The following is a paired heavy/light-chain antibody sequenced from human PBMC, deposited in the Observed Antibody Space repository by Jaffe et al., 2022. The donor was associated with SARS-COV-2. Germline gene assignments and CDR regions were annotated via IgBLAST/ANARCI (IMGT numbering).Light chain of an antibody. CDR2: TVS. Sequence: DVVMTQSPLSLPVTLGQPASISCRSSQGLVYSDGNTYLNWFQQRPGQSPRRLIYTVSNRDSGVPDRFSGSGSGTDFTLKITRVEAEDVGVYYCMQGTHWPYTFGQGTKLEIK. CDR1: QGLVYSDGNTY. J-gene: IGKJ2*01. V-gene: IGKV2-30*01. CDR3: MQGTHWPYT.
Heavy chain of an antibody. J-gene: IGHJ6*02. CDR2: ISANSGNR. CDR1: GYTFITYG. Sequence: QVQLVQSGAEVKKPGASVKVSCKASGYTFITYGISWVRQAPGQGLEWIGWISANSGNRNYAQKFQGRVTMTTDTSTSTAYMELRSLGSDDTAVYSCARDNSAWEGGDYYYGLDVWGQGTTVTVSS. CDR3: ARDNSAWEGGDYYYGLDV. D-gene: IGHD1-26*01. V-gene: IGHV1-18*01.